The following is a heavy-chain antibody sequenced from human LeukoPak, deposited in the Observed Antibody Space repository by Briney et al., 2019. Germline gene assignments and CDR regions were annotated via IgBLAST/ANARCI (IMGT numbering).Heavy chain of an antibody. CDR2: INPSGGST. CDR1: GYTFTSYY. J-gene: IGHJ4*02. CDR3: ARVWGGGNFDY. V-gene: IGHV1-46*01. Sequence: ASVKVSCKASGYTFTSYYMHWVRQAPGQGLEWMGIINPSGGSTSYAQKFQGRVTMTRDMSTSTVYMELSSLRSEDTAVYYCARVWGGGNFDYWGQGTLVTVSS. D-gene: IGHD3-16*01.